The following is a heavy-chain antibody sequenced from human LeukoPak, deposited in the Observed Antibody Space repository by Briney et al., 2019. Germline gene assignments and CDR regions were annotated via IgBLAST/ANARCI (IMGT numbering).Heavy chain of an antibody. CDR2: IIPMFGTT. J-gene: IGHJ6*02. V-gene: IGHV1-69*13. Sequence: SVKVSCKASGGSFRSYAISWVRQAPGQGLEWMGEIIPMFGTTNYAQKFQGRVTVTADESTRTAYMELSSLRSEDTAVYYCARGVVVVAALVQYYYYGMDVWGQGATVTVSS. CDR3: ARGVVVVAALVQYYYYGMDV. D-gene: IGHD2-15*01. CDR1: GGSFRSYA.